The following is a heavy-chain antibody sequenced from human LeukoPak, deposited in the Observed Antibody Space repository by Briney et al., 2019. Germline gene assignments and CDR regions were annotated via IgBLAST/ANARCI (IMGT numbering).Heavy chain of an antibody. V-gene: IGHV3-23*01. J-gene: IGHJ4*02. Sequence: GGSLRLSCAASGFTFSSYAMSWVRQAPGKGLEWASAISGSGGSTYYADSVKGRFTISRDNSKNTLYLQMNSLRAEDTAVYYCAKSGHYGDYEDYWGQGTLVTVSS. CDR2: ISGSGGST. D-gene: IGHD4-17*01. CDR1: GFTFSSYA. CDR3: AKSGHYGDYEDY.